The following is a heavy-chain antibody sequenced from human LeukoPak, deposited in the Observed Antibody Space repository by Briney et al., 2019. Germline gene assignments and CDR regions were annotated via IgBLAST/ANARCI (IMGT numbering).Heavy chain of an antibody. CDR1: GVSLSDYY. D-gene: IGHD3-10*01. Sequence: SETLSLTCAVYGVSLSDYYWSWIRQPPGKGREWIGEINHSGYTNYNPSLKSRVTISVDTPKNQFFLRLDSVTAADTAVYYCARSLREFSPFDYWGQGALVTVSS. CDR2: INHSGYT. CDR3: ARSLREFSPFDY. J-gene: IGHJ4*02. V-gene: IGHV4-34*01.